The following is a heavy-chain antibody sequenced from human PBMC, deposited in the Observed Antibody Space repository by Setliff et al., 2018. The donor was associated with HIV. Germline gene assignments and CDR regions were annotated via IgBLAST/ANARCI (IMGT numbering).Heavy chain of an antibody. V-gene: IGHV3-7*03. CDR2: IKEYGSDK. CDR1: GITISRSW. Sequence: GGSLRLSCAASGITISRSWMNWVRQAPGEGLEWVANIKEYGSDKYYVDSVKGRFIISRDDAKNSLFLQMNSLRAEDTAIYFCSVGHYRSSSGWGQGTLVTVSS. CDR3: SVGHYRSSSG. J-gene: IGHJ4*02. D-gene: IGHD6-6*01.